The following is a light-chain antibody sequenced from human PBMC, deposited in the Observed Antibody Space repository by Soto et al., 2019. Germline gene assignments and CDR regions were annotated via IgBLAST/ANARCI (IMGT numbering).Light chain of an antibody. CDR2: KAS. Sequence: DIQMTQSPSTLSASVGDRVTITCRASQSISSWLAWYQQKPGKAPNLLIYKASSLESGVPSRFSGSGSGTEFTLTFSSLQPDDFATYYCQQYNSYPLTFGGGTTVEIK. V-gene: IGKV1-5*03. J-gene: IGKJ4*01. CDR1: QSISSW. CDR3: QQYNSYPLT.